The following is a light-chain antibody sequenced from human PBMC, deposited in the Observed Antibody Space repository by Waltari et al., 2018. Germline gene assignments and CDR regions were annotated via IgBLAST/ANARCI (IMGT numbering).Light chain of an antibody. J-gene: IGKJ1*01. Sequence: EIVLTQSPGTLSWSPGERATLSCRASEFVGNDYLAWYQQKPGQASRLLIYDASRRATGTPDRCSGSGSGTDFSLTISRLEPEDFAVYYCQQYYSSPWTFGQGTKVDI. CDR1: EFVGNDY. CDR2: DAS. V-gene: IGKV3-20*01. CDR3: QQYYSSPWT.